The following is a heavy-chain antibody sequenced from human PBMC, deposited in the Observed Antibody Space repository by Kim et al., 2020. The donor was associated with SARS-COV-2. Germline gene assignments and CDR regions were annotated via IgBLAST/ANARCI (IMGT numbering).Heavy chain of an antibody. CDR2: ISYDGNNK. Sequence: GGSLRLSCAASGFTFSSYGMHWVRQAPGKGLEWVAVISYDGNNKYYADSVKGRFTISRDNSKNTLYLQMNSLRAEDTAVYYCARVLGAAAGTYYYYLMDVWGQGTTVTVSS. CDR1: GFTFSSYG. J-gene: IGHJ6*02. CDR3: ARVLGAAAGTYYYYLMDV. D-gene: IGHD6-13*01. V-gene: IGHV3-33*05.